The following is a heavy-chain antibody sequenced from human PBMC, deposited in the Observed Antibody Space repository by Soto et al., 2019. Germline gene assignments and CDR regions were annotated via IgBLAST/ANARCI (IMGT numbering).Heavy chain of an antibody. Sequence: PGESLKISCKGSGYSFTSYWISWVRQMPGKGLEWMGRIDPSDSYTNCSPSFQGHVTISADKSISTAYLQWSSLKASDTAMYYCASDIVVVPAAIPVDYYGMDVWGQGTTVTVSS. CDR2: IDPSDSYT. CDR1: GYSFTSYW. D-gene: IGHD2-2*02. J-gene: IGHJ6*02. V-gene: IGHV5-10-1*01. CDR3: ASDIVVVPAAIPVDYYGMDV.